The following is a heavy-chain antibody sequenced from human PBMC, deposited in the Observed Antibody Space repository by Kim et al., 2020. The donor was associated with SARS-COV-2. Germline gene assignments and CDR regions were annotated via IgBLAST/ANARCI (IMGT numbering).Heavy chain of an antibody. Sequence: ETYYVDSVKGRFTITKDNAQNSLYLQMDGLRAEDTAVYYCARDPNSWALDYWGQGTLVTVSS. CDR3: ARDPNSWALDY. V-gene: IGHV3-7*01. J-gene: IGHJ4*02. CDR2: ET. D-gene: IGHD6-13*01.